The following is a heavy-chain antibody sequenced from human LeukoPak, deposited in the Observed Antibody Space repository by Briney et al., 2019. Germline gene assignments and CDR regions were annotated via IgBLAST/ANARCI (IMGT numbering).Heavy chain of an antibody. J-gene: IGHJ6*04. V-gene: IGHV4-34*01. CDR1: GGSFSGYY. CDR2: INHSGST. Sequence: IPSETLSLTCAVYGGSFSGYYWSWIRQPPGKGLEWIGEINHSGSTNYNPSLKSRVTISVDTSKNQFSLKLSSVTAADTAVYYCARADHNYALDVWGKGTTVTVSS. D-gene: IGHD1-1*01. CDR3: ARADHNYALDV.